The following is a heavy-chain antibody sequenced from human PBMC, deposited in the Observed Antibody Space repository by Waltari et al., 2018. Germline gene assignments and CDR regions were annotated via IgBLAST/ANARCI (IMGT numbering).Heavy chain of an antibody. CDR1: NDSITSNNW. D-gene: IGHD4-4*01. CDR3: ARRALQYYFEY. CDR2: VYHTGST. V-gene: IGHV4-4*02. J-gene: IGHJ4*01. Sequence: QVQLKESGPGLVKPSETLSLTCVVSNDSITSNNWWSWVRQSPRKGLEWIGDVYHTGSTNDSLSLKSRVTISIDKSKNEFSLNLKSVTAADTAIYYCARRALQYYFEYWGQGILVTVSS.